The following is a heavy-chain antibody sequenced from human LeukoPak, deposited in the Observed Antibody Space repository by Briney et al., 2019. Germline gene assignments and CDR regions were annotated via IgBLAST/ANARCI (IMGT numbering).Heavy chain of an antibody. CDR2: INHSGST. D-gene: IGHD1-20*01. J-gene: IGHJ3*02. CDR3: ARRYYWGSGAFDI. V-gene: IGHV4-34*01. Sequence: SETLSLTCAVYGGSFSGYYWSWIRQPPGKGLEWIGEINHSGSTNYNPSLKSRVTISVDTSKNQFSLKLSSVTAADTAVYCCARRYYWGSGAFDIWGQGTMVTVSS. CDR1: GGSFSGYY.